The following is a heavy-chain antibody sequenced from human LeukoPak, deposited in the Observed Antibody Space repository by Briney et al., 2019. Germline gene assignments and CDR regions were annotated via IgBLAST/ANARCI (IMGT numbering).Heavy chain of an antibody. Sequence: GESLKISCKGSGYSFTSYWIGWVRLLPGKGLEWMGIIYPGDSDTRYSPSFQGQVTISADKSISTAYLQWSSLKASDTAMYYCARQRSTAYYDSSGLPYDAFDIWGQGTMVTVSS. CDR3: ARQRSTAYYDSSGLPYDAFDI. V-gene: IGHV5-51*01. J-gene: IGHJ3*02. CDR1: GYSFTSYW. D-gene: IGHD3-22*01. CDR2: IYPGDSDT.